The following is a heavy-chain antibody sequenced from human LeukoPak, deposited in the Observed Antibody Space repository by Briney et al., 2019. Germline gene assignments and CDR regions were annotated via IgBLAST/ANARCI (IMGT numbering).Heavy chain of an antibody. J-gene: IGHJ4*02. Sequence: GGSLRLSCAASGFTFSSYGMHWVRQAPGKGLEWVAFIRYDGSNKYYADSVKGRFTISRDNSKNTLYLQMNSLRAEDTAVYYCAKDLSSGWGGFDYWGQGTLVTVSS. CDR3: AKDLSSGWGGFDY. D-gene: IGHD6-19*01. CDR1: GFTFSSYG. V-gene: IGHV3-30*02. CDR2: IRYDGSNK.